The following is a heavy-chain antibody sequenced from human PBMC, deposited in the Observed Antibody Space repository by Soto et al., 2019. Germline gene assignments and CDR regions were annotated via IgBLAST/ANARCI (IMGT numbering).Heavy chain of an antibody. J-gene: IGHJ6*02. D-gene: IGHD3-22*01. CDR3: AEDGLYDYDRRGYYSDV. V-gene: IGHV3-30*18. CDR2: ISYDGSNK. CDR1: GFTFSSYG. Sequence: QVQLVESGGGVVQPGRSLRLSCAASGFTFSSYGMHWVRQAPGKGLEWVAVISYDGSNKYYADSVKGRFTISRDNSKNTRYLQMNSLRAEDTAVYYCAEDGLYDYDRRGYYSDVLGRGTTVTVSS.